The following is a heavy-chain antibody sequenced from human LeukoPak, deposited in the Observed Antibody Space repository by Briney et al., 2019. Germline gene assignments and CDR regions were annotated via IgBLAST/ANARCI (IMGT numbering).Heavy chain of an antibody. V-gene: IGHV1-46*01. CDR3: ARADCGGDCYSGYFFDY. Sequence: GASVKVSSKASGYTFTSNYMHWVRQAPGQGLEWMGIINPSGGSTSYAQKFQGRVTMTRDMSTSTVYMELSSLRSEDTAVYYCARADCGGDCYSGYFFDYWGQGTLVTVSS. CDR2: INPSGGST. D-gene: IGHD2-21*02. CDR1: GYTFTSNY. J-gene: IGHJ4*02.